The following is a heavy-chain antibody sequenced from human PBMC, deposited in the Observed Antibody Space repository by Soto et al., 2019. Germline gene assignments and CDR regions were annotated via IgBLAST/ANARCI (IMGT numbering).Heavy chain of an antibody. CDR2: IYSSGST. V-gene: IGHV4-59*01. J-gene: IGHJ4*02. CDR1: GGSISRDY. D-gene: IGHD2-15*01. Sequence: SETLSLTCTVSGGSISRDYWSWIRQPPGRGLEWIGYIYSSGSTNYNASLKSRVTMSVDASKNQFSLKLNSVTAADTAVYYCARVRYGGRFIDYSGQGPLVTVSS. CDR3: ARVRYGGRFIDY.